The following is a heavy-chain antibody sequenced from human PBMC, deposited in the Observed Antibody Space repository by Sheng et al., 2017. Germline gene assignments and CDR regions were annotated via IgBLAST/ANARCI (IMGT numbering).Heavy chain of an antibody. CDR3: VRGAVRGALYYFDY. CDR2: MYYSGTT. D-gene: IGHD3-10*01. CDR1: GGSISSSGYY. J-gene: IGHJ4*02. Sequence: QLHLQESGPGLVKPSETLSLTCTVSGGSISSSGYYWGLDPPAPQGRGLEWIGTMYYSGTTNYNPSLKSRVSIPVDTSKNQFSLKLNSVTAADTAVYYCVRGAVRGALYYFDYWGQGTLVTVSS. V-gene: IGHV4-39*07.